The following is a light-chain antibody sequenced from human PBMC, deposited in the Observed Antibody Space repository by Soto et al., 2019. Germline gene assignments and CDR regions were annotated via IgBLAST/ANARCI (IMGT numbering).Light chain of an antibody. Sequence: ILAQSPDTLSVSPGQRATLSCRASQSVSSASLAWYQQRPGQAPRLLLYAESYRATGISDRFRGTGSWTEHTLIISDVQTEYSVVYYCQDYCPSLFSFGRGTRLEIK. CDR3: QDYCPSLFS. CDR2: AES. CDR1: QSVSSAS. J-gene: IGKJ2*03. V-gene: IGKV3-20*01.